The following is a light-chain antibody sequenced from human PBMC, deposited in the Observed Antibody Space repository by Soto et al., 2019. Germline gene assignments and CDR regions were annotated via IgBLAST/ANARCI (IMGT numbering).Light chain of an antibody. J-gene: IGLJ3*02. CDR1: SSKIGAGYD. Sequence: QSVLTQPPSVSGAPGQRVTISCTGSSSKIGAGYDVHWYQQLPGTAPKLLIYGNNNRPSGVPARFSDSKSGTSGSLTITGLQVEDEADYYCQSYDNSLSGSRVFGGGTKLTVL. CDR2: GNN. CDR3: QSYDNSLSGSRV. V-gene: IGLV1-40*01.